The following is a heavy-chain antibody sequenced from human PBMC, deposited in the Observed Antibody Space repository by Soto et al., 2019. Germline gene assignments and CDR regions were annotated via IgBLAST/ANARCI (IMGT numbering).Heavy chain of an antibody. Sequence: ASVKVSCKASGYTFTSYDIHWVRQAPGQGLEWMGWMNPNSGNTDYEQRFQGRVTMTRDTSIITAYMELSSLRSEATAVYYCARAPFTISSYLDVWGKGTTVTVSS. D-gene: IGHD3-3*01. J-gene: IGHJ6*03. CDR2: MNPNSGNT. CDR1: GYTFTSYD. CDR3: ARAPFTISSYLDV. V-gene: IGHV1-8*01.